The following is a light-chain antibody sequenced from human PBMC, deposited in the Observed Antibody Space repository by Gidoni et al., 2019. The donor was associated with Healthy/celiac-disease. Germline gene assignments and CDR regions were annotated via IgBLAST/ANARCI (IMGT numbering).Light chain of an antibody. V-gene: IGKV1-27*01. Sequence: DIQMTQSPSSLSASVGDRVTITCRASQVIRNYLAWYQQKPGKVPKLLIYAASTLQSVVPSRFSGSGSGTDFTLNISSLQPEDVATYYCQKYNSAPRTVGQGTKVEIK. J-gene: IGKJ1*01. CDR2: AAS. CDR3: QKYNSAPRT. CDR1: QVIRNY.